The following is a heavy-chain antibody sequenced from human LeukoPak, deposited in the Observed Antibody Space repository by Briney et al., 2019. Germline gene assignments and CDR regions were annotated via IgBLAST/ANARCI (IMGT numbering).Heavy chain of an antibody. CDR2: INPNSGGT. V-gene: IGHV1-2*02. J-gene: IGHJ5*02. CDR3: ARVRGSGYSYGSRWFDP. D-gene: IGHD5-18*01. CDR1: GYTFTGYY. Sequence: ASVKVSCKASGYTFTGYYMHWVRQAPGQGLEWMGWINPNSGGTNYAQKFQGRVTMTRDTSISTAYMELSRLRSDDTAVYYCARVRGSGYSYGSRWFDPWGQGTLVTVSS.